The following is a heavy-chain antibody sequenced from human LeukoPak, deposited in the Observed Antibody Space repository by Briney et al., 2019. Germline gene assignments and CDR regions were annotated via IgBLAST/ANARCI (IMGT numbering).Heavy chain of an antibody. V-gene: IGHV6-1*01. CDR1: GDSVSINSAA. CDR3: AKAKDYYGAGSCYGPCYYYGMDV. Sequence: SPTLSLTFAISGDSVSINSAAWNWISQSPSRGLEWLGRTYYRSKWYNDYSLSVKSRITINPDTTKNPLSLQLTSATPVDTAVYYGAKAKDYYGAGSCYGPCYYYGMDVWGQGTTVTVSS. CDR2: TYYRSKWYN. J-gene: IGHJ6*02. D-gene: IGHD3-10*01.